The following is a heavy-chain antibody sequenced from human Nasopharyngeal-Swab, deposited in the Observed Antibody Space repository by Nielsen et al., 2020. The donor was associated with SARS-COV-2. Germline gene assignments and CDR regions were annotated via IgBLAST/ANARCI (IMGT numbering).Heavy chain of an antibody. CDR1: GFTFNDFG. V-gene: IGHV3-53*04. D-gene: IGHD6-19*01. CDR3: ARDYSSGWYYFDY. J-gene: IGHJ4*02. CDR2: IYSGGST. Sequence: GGSLRLSCAGAGFTFNDFGFHWVRQAPGKGLEWVSVIYSGGSTYYADSVKGRFTISRHNSKNTLYLQMNSLRAEDTAVYYCARDYSSGWYYFDYWGQGTLVTVSS.